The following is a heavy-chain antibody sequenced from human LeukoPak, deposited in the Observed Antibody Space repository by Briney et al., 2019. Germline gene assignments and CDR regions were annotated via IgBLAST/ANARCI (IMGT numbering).Heavy chain of an antibody. CDR2: ISSSGSNI. CDR3: AGALMVAAFDS. J-gene: IGHJ4*02. CDR1: GARLSDHY. V-gene: IGHV3-11*01. Sequence: SGGSLRLSCAASGARLSDHYMSWIRQAPGKGLEWISYISSSGSNIHYADSMRGRVTISRDNANNSLTLHMSSLRAEDTAVYYCAGALMVAAFDSWGQGTLVTVSS. D-gene: IGHD2-15*01.